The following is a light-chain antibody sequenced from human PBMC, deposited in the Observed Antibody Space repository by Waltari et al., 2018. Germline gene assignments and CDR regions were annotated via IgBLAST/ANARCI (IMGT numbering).Light chain of an antibody. CDR3: LQHYSYPLT. CDR2: TAS. J-gene: IGKJ4*01. V-gene: IGKV1-17*03. CDR1: QDISQY. Sequence: DIQMTQSPSAMSASVGDTVTITCRATQDISQYLAWFQQKPGKAPERLVYTASKLQRGVPPRFRGSGSGTELTLTISSLQPEDVATYYCLQHYSYPLTFGGGTNVQSK.